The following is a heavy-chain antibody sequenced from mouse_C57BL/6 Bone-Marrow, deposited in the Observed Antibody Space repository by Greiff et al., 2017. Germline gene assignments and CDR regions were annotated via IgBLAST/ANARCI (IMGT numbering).Heavy chain of an antibody. V-gene: IGHV1-81*01. CDR2: IYPRSGNT. J-gene: IGHJ4*01. D-gene: IGHD2-4*01. CDR1: GYTFTSYG. Sequence: QVQLQQSGAELARPGASVKLSCKASGYTFTSYGISWVKQRTGQGLEWIGEIYPRSGNTYYNEKFKGKATLTADKSSSTAYMELRSLTSEDSAVYFFARIDYDRYYYAMDYWGQGTSVTVSS. CDR3: ARIDYDRYYYAMDY.